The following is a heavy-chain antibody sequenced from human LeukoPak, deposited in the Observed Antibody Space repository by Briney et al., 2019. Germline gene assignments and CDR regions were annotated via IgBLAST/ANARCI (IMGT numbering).Heavy chain of an antibody. CDR3: ARRLTTVTPRHYYYGMDV. D-gene: IGHD4-11*01. CDR2: INHSGST. V-gene: IGHV4-34*01. Sequence: SETLSLTCAVYGGSFSGYYWSWIRQPPGKGLEWIGEINHSGSTNYNPSLKSRVTISVDTSKNQFSLKLSSVTAADTAVYYCARRLTTVTPRHYYYGMDVWGQGTTVTVSS. CDR1: GGSFSGYY. J-gene: IGHJ6*02.